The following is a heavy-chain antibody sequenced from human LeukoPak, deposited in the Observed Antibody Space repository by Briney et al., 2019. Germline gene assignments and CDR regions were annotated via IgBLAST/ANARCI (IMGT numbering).Heavy chain of an antibody. V-gene: IGHV3-48*04. CDR1: GFTFSSYS. J-gene: IGHJ4*02. D-gene: IGHD3-10*01. CDR3: ARAATMVRGVKVPFDY. Sequence: GGSLRLSCAASGFTFSSYSMNWVRQAPGKGLEWVSYISSSSSTIYYADSVKGRFTISRDNAKNSLYLQMNSLRAEDTAVYYCARAATMVRGVKVPFDYWGQGTLVTVSS. CDR2: ISSSSSTI.